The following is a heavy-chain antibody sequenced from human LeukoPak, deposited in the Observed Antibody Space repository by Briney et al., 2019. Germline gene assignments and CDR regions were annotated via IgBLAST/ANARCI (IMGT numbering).Heavy chain of an antibody. D-gene: IGHD3-22*01. J-gene: IGHJ4*02. CDR1: GFSFINSW. V-gene: IGHV3-15*01. CDR2: IKSKTDGGTA. CDR3: TAEGIGSYSGYLHY. Sequence: GGSLRLSCEASGFSFINSWMNWVRQAPGKGLEWVGRIKSKTDGGTADYPTPVRGRFTISRDDSKNTLYLQMNSLNIEDTGIYYCTAEGIGSYSGYLHYWGQGALVTVSS.